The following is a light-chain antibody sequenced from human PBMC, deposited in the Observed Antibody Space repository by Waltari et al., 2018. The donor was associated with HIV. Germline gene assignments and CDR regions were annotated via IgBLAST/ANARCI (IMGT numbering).Light chain of an antibody. CDR1: VLAKQY. J-gene: IGLJ7*01. Sequence: SYELTQPPSVSVSPGQTARITCPGDVLAKQYAYGYQQKPGQAHVVVIAKDSERPSGIPERSSGSSSGTTVTLTISGVQAEDEADYYCQSADSSGTYAVFGGGTQLTVL. CDR3: QSADSSGTYAV. CDR2: KDS. V-gene: IGLV3-25*03.